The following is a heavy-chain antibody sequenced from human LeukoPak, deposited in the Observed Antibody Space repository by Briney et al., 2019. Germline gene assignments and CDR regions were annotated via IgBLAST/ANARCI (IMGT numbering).Heavy chain of an antibody. CDR2: IYYSGST. D-gene: IGHD6-19*01. Sequence: SETLSLTCTVSGGSISSSSYYWGWIRQPPGKGLEWIGSIYYSGSTYYNPSLKSRVTISVDTSKNQFSLKLSSVTAADTAVYYCARKWLEPTFDYWGQGTLVTVPS. V-gene: IGHV4-39*01. CDR1: GGSISSSSYY. J-gene: IGHJ4*02. CDR3: ARKWLEPTFDY.